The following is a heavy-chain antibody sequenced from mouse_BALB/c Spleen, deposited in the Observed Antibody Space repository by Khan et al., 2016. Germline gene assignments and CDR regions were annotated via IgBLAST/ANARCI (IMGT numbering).Heavy chain of an antibody. J-gene: IGHJ2*01. CDR1: GYSITSDYA. CDR3: ARSFDY. V-gene: IGHV3-2*02. Sequence: VQLQQSGPGLVKPSQSLSLTCTVTGYSITSDYAWNWIRQFPGNKLEWMGYISYSGSTSYNPSLKSRISITRDTSKNQFFLQLNSVTTEDTATYYCARSFDYWGQGTTLTVSS. CDR2: ISYSGST.